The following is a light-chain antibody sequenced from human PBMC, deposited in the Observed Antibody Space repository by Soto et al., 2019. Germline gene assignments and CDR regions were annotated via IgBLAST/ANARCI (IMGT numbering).Light chain of an antibody. CDR1: SSDVGGYNY. J-gene: IGLJ2*01. V-gene: IGLV2-14*01. CDR2: EVF. CDR3: CSYTTTSTLV. Sequence: QSVLTQPASVSGSPGQSITIPCTGTSSDVGGYNYVSWYQQHPGKVPKLMIFEVFRRPSGISTRFSGSKSGNTASLTISGLQAEDEADYYCCSYTTTSTLVFGGGTKLTVL.